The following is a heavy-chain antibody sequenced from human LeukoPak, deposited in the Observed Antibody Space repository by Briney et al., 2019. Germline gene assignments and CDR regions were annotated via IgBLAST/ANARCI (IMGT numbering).Heavy chain of an antibody. D-gene: IGHD3-22*01. V-gene: IGHV4-59*01. CDR2: IYYSGST. CDR1: GGSLSRFY. Sequence: SDTLSLICSLSGGSLSRFYWIWIRDPTGKGRVCIGYIYYSGSTNYNPSLKSRVTISVDTSKNQFSLKLSSVTAADTAVYYCARDHSYYDSSGYYDAFDIWGQGTMVTVSS. J-gene: IGHJ3*02. CDR3: ARDHSYYDSSGYYDAFDI.